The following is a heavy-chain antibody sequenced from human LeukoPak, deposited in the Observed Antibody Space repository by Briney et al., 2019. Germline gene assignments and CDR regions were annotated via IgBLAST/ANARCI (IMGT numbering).Heavy chain of an antibody. D-gene: IGHD4-23*01. CDR2: IYSGGDT. J-gene: IGHJ4*02. CDR3: ATDSPDYGGKGFDY. V-gene: IGHV3-53*01. CDR1: GSTVSSSY. Sequence: GGSLRLSCAASGSTVSSSYMSWVRQAPGKGLEWVSVIYSGGDTYYADSVKGRFTISRDNSKNSLYLQMNTLRAEDTAIYYCATDSPDYGGKGFDYWGQGTLVTVSS.